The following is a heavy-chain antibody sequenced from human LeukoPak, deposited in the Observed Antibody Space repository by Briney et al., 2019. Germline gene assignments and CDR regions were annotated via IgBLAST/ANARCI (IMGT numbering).Heavy chain of an antibody. V-gene: IGHV5-51*01. J-gene: IGHJ4*02. CDR1: GYSFTTYW. CDR3: ARFLYSSGWYDDY. D-gene: IGHD6-19*01. CDR2: IYPDDSDT. Sequence: GESLKISCKGSGYSFTTYWIGWVRQMPGKGLEWMGIIYPDDSDTRYSPSFQGQVTISADKSISTAYLQWSSLKASDTAMYYCARFLYSSGWYDDYWGQGTLVTVSS.